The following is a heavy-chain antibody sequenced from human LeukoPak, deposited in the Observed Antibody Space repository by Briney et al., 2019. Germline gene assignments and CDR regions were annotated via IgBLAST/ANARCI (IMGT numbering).Heavy chain of an antibody. CDR3: TSYYYDSSGYLFDY. J-gene: IGHJ4*02. CDR1: GFTFSNAW. D-gene: IGHD3-22*01. V-gene: IGHV3-15*01. Sequence: PGGSLRLSCAASGFTFSNAWMSWVRQAPGKGLEWVGRIKSKTDGGTTDYAAPVKGRFTISRDDSKNTLYLQMNSLKTEDTAVYYCTSYYYDSSGYLFDYWGQGTLVTVSS. CDR2: IKSKTDGGTT.